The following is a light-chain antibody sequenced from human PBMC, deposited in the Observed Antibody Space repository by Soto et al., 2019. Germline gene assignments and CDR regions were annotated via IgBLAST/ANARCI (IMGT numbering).Light chain of an antibody. J-gene: IGLJ1*01. CDR1: SSDFGSYNL. CDR3: CSYAGSSTYV. Sequence: QSALTQPASVSGSPGQSITISCTGTSSDFGSYNLVSWYQQYPGKAPKLMIYEDSKRPSVFSNRFSGSKSGNTASLTISGLQAEDDADYYCCSYAGSSTYVFGTGTKVTV. CDR2: EDS. V-gene: IGLV2-23*01.